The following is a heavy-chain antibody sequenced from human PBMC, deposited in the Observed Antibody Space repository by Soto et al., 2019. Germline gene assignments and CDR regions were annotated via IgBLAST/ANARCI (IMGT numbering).Heavy chain of an antibody. J-gene: IGHJ5*02. V-gene: IGHV3-23*01. D-gene: IGHD3-10*01. CDR1: GFTFSSYA. Sequence: GGSLRLSCAASGFTFSSYAMSWVRQAPGKGLEWVSAISGSGGSTYYADSVKGRFTISRDNSKNTLYLQMNSLRAEDTAVYYCAKVRPQYYYGSGSGLDPWGQGTLVTVPQ. CDR3: AKVRPQYYYGSGSGLDP. CDR2: ISGSGGST.